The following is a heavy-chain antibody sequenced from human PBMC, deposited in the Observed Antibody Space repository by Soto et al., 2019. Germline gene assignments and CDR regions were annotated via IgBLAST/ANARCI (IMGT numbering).Heavy chain of an antibody. CDR1: GFTFSSYA. V-gene: IGHV3-30-3*01. D-gene: IGHD7-27*01. CDR3: ARGELGNLEY. J-gene: IGHJ4*02. Sequence: QVQLVESGGGVVQPGRSLRLSCAASGFTFSSYAMHWVRQAPGKGLEWVAVISYDGSNKYYADSVKGRFTISRDNSKNTLYLQMNIRRAEDTAVYYCARGELGNLEYWGQGTLVTVSS. CDR2: ISYDGSNK.